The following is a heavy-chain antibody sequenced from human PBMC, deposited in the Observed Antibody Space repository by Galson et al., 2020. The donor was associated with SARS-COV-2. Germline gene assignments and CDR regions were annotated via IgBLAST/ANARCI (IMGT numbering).Heavy chain of an antibody. D-gene: IGHD3-3*01. J-gene: IGHJ4*02. V-gene: IGHV3-30*18. Sequence: GGSLRLSCAASGFTSSSYGMHWVRQAPGNGLEWVAVISYDGSNKYYADSVTGRFTISRDNAKNTLYLQMNSLRAEDTAVYYCEKGGEAYDCWRGYATPEPVDDWGQGTLVSVSS. CDR3: EKGGEAYDCWRGYATPEPVDD. CDR2: ISYDGSNK. CDR1: GFTSSSYG.